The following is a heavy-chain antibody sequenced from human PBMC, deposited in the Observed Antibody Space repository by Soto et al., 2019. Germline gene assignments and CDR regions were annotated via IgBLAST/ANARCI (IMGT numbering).Heavy chain of an antibody. CDR3: ARGVMVRGVIINYYYYYGMDV. J-gene: IGHJ6*02. V-gene: IGHV1-3*01. CDR1: GYTFTSYA. CDR2: INAGNGNT. D-gene: IGHD3-10*01. Sequence: ASVKVSCKASGYTFTSYAMHWVRQAPGQRLEWMGWINAGNGNTKYSQKFQGRVTITRDTSASTAYMGLSSLRSEDTAVYYCARGVMVRGVIINYYYYYGMDVWGQGTTVTVSS.